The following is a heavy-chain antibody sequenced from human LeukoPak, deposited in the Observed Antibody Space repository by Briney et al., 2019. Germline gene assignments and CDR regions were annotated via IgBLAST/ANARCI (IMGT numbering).Heavy chain of an antibody. V-gene: IGHV1-46*01. CDR1: GYTFTMSY. CDR2: INPSDGDT. Sequence: ASVKVSCKASGYTFTMSYIHWVRQAPGQGLEWTGVINPSDGDTNYGQKFQGRLTMTRDTSTSTVYMELSSLRSEDTAVYYCAKDQPPVIYTFEENNYFDPWGQGTLVTVSS. J-gene: IGHJ5*02. CDR3: AKDQPPVIYTFEENNYFDP. D-gene: IGHD2/OR15-2a*01.